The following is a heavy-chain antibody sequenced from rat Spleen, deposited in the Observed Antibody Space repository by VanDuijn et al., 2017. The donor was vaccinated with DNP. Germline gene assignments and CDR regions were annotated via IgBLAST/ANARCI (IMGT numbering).Heavy chain of an antibody. CDR2: ISYSGRT. CDR1: GYSITNNY. Sequence: VQLKESGPGLVQPSQSLSPTCSVTGYSITNNYWGWIRKFPGNKMEYIGHISYSGRTHYNSSLKSRISITRDTSKNQFFLHLTSVTTEDTATYYCARWGDYFDYWGQGVMVTVSS. J-gene: IGHJ2*01. V-gene: IGHV3-1*01. CDR3: ARWGDYFDY.